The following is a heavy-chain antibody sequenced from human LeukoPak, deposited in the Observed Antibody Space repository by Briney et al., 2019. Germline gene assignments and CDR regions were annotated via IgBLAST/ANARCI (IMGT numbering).Heavy chain of an antibody. CDR1: GGSISSYY. D-gene: IGHD3-22*01. CDR2: IYYSGST. V-gene: IGHV4-59*01. Sequence: SETLSLTCTVSGGSISSYYWSWIRQPPGKGLEWIGYIYYSGSTNYNPSLESRVTISVDTSKNQFSLKLSSVTAADTAVYYCARPLYDSSAFDIWGQGTMVTVSS. J-gene: IGHJ3*02. CDR3: ARPLYDSSAFDI.